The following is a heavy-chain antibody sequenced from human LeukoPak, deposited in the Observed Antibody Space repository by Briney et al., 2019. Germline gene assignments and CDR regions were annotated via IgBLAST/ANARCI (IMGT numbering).Heavy chain of an antibody. CDR3: TSAGRPYYYYNMDV. J-gene: IGHJ6*02. CDR1: GGSISSYY. CDR2: IYTSGST. Sequence: PSETLSLTCTVSGGSISSYYWSWIRQPAGKGLEWIGRIYTSGSTNYNPSLKSRVTMSVDTSKNQFSLRLSSVTAADTAVYYCTSAGRPYYYYNMDVWGQGTTVTVSS. D-gene: IGHD1-1*01. V-gene: IGHV4-4*07.